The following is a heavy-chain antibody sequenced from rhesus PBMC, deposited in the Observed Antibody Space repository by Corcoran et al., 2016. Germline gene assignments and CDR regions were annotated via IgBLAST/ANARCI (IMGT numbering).Heavy chain of an antibody. CDR3: AAAIAAAGTGIDY. CDR2: IRSEWRSA. Sequence: EVQLVESGGGLVQPGGSLRLSCAASGFTFSSYWMYWVRQAPGKGPEWVSGIRSEWRSASYADSVKCRFTISRENAKNSLYLQMNSLGVEDTAVYYCAAAIAAAGTGIDYWGQGVLVTVSS. V-gene: IGHV3-119*01. CDR1: GFTFSSYW. D-gene: IGHD6-25*01. J-gene: IGHJ4*01.